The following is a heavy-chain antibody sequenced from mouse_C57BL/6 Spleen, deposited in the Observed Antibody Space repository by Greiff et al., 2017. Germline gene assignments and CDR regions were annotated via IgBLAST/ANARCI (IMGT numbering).Heavy chain of an antibody. CDR1: GYTFTSYW. D-gene: IGHD2-5*01. CDR2: IYPGSGST. V-gene: IGHV1-55*01. CDR3: ARLGSNPGLWYFDV. Sequence: QVQLQQPGAELVKPGASVKMSCKASGYTFTSYWITWVKQRPGQGLEWIGDIYPGSGSTNYNEKFKGKATLTVDTSSSTAYMQLSSLTSEDSAVYYWARLGSNPGLWYFDVWGTGTTVTVSS. J-gene: IGHJ1*03.